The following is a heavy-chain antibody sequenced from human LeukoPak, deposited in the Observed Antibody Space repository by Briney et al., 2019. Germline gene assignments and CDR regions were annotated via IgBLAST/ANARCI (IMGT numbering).Heavy chain of an antibody. Sequence: GRSLRLSCTTSGFKFRDYALSWVRQAPGKGLEWVGFIRSRAYGETTEYGTSVRGRFTISRDDSKNTLYLQMNSLKTEDTAVYYCTTDRGSSWFPGSDYWGQGTLVTVSS. CDR2: IRSRAYGETT. V-gene: IGHV3-49*04. CDR3: TTDRGSSWFPGSDY. J-gene: IGHJ4*02. CDR1: GFKFRDYA. D-gene: IGHD6-13*01.